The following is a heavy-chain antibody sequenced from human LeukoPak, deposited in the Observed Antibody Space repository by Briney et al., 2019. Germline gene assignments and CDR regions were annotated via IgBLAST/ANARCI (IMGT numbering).Heavy chain of an antibody. CDR1: GGTFSSYA. Sequence: ASVKVSCKASGGTFSSYAISWVRQAPGQGLEWMGRIIPILGIANYAQKFQGRVTITADKSTSTAYMELSSLRSEDMAVYYCARAGGYSYLNWFDPWGQGTLVTVSS. V-gene: IGHV1-69*04. D-gene: IGHD5-18*01. CDR3: ARAGGYSYLNWFDP. CDR2: IIPILGIA. J-gene: IGHJ5*02.